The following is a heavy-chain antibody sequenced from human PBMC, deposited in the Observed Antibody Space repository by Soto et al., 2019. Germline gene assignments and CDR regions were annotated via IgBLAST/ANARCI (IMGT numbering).Heavy chain of an antibody. CDR3: AIRIFGVEY. D-gene: IGHD3-3*01. J-gene: IGHJ4*02. V-gene: IGHV3-23*01. Sequence: GGSLRLSCAASGFTFSAYAMSWVRQAPGKGLEWVSAISRTSPSTYYADSVQGRFTISRDSSRKTLFLQMNTLRAEDTAVDFCAIRIFGVEYWGQGTQVTVSS. CDR2: ISRTSPST. CDR1: GFTFSAYA.